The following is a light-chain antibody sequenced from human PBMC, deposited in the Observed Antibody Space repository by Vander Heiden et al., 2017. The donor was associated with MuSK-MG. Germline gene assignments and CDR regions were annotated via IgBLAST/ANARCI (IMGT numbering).Light chain of an antibody. Sequence: EIVLTQSPATLSLSPGERATLSCRASQSVSSYLAWYQQKPGQAPSLLIYDASNRATGIQARFSGSGSGTDFTLTISSLEPEDFAVYYCQQRSNWLWTFGQGTKVEIK. CDR1: QSVSSY. CDR3: QQRSNWLWT. J-gene: IGKJ1*01. V-gene: IGKV3-11*01. CDR2: DAS.